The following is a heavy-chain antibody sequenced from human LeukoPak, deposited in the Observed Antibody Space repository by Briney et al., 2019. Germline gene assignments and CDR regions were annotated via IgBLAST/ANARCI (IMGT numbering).Heavy chain of an antibody. CDR2: IYYSGST. J-gene: IGHJ4*02. CDR3: ARQFRIAAAGTYQRNFDY. D-gene: IGHD6-13*01. Sequence: SETLSLTCTVSGGSISSSSYYWGWIRQPPGKGLEWIGSIYYSGSTYYNPSLKSRVTISADTSKNQFSLKLSSVTAADTAVYYCARQFRIAAAGTYQRNFDYWGQGTLVTVSS. V-gene: IGHV4-39*01. CDR1: GGSISSSSYY.